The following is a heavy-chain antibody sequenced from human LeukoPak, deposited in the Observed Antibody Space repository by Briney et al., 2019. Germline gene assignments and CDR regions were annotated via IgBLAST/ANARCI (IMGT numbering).Heavy chain of an antibody. J-gene: IGHJ6*03. CDR2: ISSSSTYI. V-gene: IGHV3-21*01. CDR3: AREEHRPSNYFYYMDV. Sequence: GGSLRLSCAASGFTFSNYNLNWVRQAPGKGLELVSSISSSSTYIYYADSVKGRFTLSSENAKNSLFLQMPSLRAEDTAVYFCAREEHRPSNYFYYMDVWGTGTAVTASS. CDR1: GFTFSNYN. D-gene: IGHD1/OR15-1a*01.